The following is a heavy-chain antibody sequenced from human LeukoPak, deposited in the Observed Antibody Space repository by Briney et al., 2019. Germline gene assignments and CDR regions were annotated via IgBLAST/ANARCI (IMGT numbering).Heavy chain of an antibody. V-gene: IGHV4-28*03. CDR2: IYYSGST. D-gene: IGHD3-22*01. CDR1: GYSISSSNW. J-gene: IGHJ2*01. CDR3: ARVRNYYDSSGYYYGWYFDL. Sequence: SETLSLTCAASGYSISSSNWWGWIRQPPGKGLEWIGYIYYSGSTYYNPSLKSRVTMSVDTSKNQFSLKLSSVTAADTAVYYCARVRNYYDSSGYYYGWYFDLWGRGTLVTVSS.